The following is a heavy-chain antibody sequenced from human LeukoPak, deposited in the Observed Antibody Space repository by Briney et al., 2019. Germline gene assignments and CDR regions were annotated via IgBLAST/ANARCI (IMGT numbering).Heavy chain of an antibody. D-gene: IGHD6-19*01. V-gene: IGHV3-7*04. CDR3: PRVRWYKSGWAGNTDI. CDR2: IKQDGSEK. Sequence: PGGSLRLSCEASGFPFSSYAMTWVRQAPGKGLEWMANIKQDGSEKYYVDTVKGRFTISRDNAKKSVYLQMNSLRGEDTAVYYCPRVRWYKSGWAGNTDIWGQGTMVTVSS. J-gene: IGHJ3*02. CDR1: GFPFSSYA.